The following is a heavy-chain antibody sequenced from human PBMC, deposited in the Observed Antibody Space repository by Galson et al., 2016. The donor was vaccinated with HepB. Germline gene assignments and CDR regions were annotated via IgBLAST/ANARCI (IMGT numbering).Heavy chain of an antibody. CDR2: THYSGST. V-gene: IGHV4-59*01. J-gene: IGHJ6*02. Sequence: SETLSLTCTVSGDSISKYYCSWIRQPPGKALEWIGYTHYSGSTDYNSSLKSRITMSVDTSKNQFSLELSRLRSDDTAVYYCARDLGDYYDSMKYGMDVWGQGTTVTVSS. D-gene: IGHD3-22*01. CDR1: GDSISKYY. CDR3: ARDLGDYYDSMKYGMDV.